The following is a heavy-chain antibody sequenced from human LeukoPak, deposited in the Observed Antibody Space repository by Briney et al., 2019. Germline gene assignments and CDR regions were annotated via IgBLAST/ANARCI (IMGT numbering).Heavy chain of an antibody. CDR2: ISSNGGNT. D-gene: IGHD3-9*01. V-gene: IGHV3-64D*06. J-gene: IGHJ4*02. CDR1: GFTFSSYA. CDR3: VKGPYYDILTGYSFDY. Sequence: GGSLRLSCSASGFTFSSYAMHWVRQAPGKGLEYVSAISSNGGNTYYADSVKGRFTISRDNSKNTLYLQMSSLRAEDTAVYYCVKGPYYDILTGYSFDYWGQGTLVTVSS.